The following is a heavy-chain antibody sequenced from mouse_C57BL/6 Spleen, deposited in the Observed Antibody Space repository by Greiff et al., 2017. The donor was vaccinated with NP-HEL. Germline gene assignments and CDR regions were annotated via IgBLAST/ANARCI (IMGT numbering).Heavy chain of an antibody. D-gene: IGHD1-2*01. CDR3: ARSGDHYDYDY. CDR2: IYPGDGDT. Sequence: QVQLKQSGAELVKPGASVKISCKASGYAFSSYWMNWVKQRPGQGLEWIGQIYPGDGDTNYNGKFKGKATLTADTSSSTAYMQLSSLTSEDSAVYVCARSGDHYDYDYWGQGTTLTVSS. V-gene: IGHV1-80*01. J-gene: IGHJ2*01. CDR1: GYAFSSYW.